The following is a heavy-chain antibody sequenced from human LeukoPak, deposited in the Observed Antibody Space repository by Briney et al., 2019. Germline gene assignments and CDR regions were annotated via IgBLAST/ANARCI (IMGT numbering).Heavy chain of an antibody. Sequence: TGGSLRLSCAASGFTFSSYAMSGVRQAPGKGREWVSAISGSGGSTYYADSVKGRFTISRDNSKTTLYLQMNSLRAEDTAVYYCAKDRYYDSSGYFDYWGQGTLVTVSS. D-gene: IGHD3-22*01. V-gene: IGHV3-23*01. CDR2: ISGSGGST. J-gene: IGHJ4*02. CDR1: GFTFSSYA. CDR3: AKDRYYDSSGYFDY.